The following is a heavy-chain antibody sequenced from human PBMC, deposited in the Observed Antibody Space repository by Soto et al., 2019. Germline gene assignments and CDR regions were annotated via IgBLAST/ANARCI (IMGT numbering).Heavy chain of an antibody. CDR2: IYWDDDK. Sequence: QITLKESGPTLVKPTQTLTLTCTFSGFSLSTSGVSVGWIRQPPGKALEWLALIYWDDDKRYSPSLKTRLTITKDTPKNQMALSMTVRDPVSTAAYYGARSRCGGDCPESWPSHYYSGMDVWGQGTTVPVSS. CDR1: GFSLSTSGVS. D-gene: IGHD2-21*02. CDR3: ARSRCGGDCPESWPSHYYSGMDV. V-gene: IGHV2-5*02. J-gene: IGHJ6*02.